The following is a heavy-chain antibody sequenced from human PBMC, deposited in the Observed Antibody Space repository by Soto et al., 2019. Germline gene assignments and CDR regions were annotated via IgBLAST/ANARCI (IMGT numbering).Heavy chain of an antibody. CDR1: GYTFTSYY. CDR2: INPSGGST. CDR3: AREAVAGMSFDY. V-gene: IGHV1-46*03. J-gene: IGHJ4*02. Sequence: ASVKVSCQTSGYTFTSYYMHWVRQAPGRGLEWMGIINPSGGSTSYAQKFQGRVTMTRDTSTSTVYMELSSLRSEDTAVYYCAREAVAGMSFDYWGQGTLVTVSS. D-gene: IGHD6-19*01.